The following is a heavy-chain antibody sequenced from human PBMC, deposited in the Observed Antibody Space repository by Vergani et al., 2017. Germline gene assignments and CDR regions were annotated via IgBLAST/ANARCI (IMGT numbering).Heavy chain of an antibody. CDR3: ARDRGYYGYFDY. CDR2: ISSSSSYI. CDR1: GFTFSSYS. V-gene: IGHV3-21*01. Sequence: EVQLVESGGGLVKPGGSLRLSCAASGFTFSSYSMNWVRQAPGKGLEWVSSISSSSSYIYYADSVKGRFTISRDNSKNTLYLQMNSLRAEDTAVYYCARDRGYYGYFDYWGQGTLVTVSS. D-gene: IGHD4-17*01. J-gene: IGHJ4*02.